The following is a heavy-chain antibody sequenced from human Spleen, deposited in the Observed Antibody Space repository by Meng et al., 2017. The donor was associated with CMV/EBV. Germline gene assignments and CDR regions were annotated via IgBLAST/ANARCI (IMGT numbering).Heavy chain of an antibody. Sequence: ASVKVSCKASGHTFTSYDINWVRQATGQGLEWMGWMNPNSGNTGYAQKFQGRVTMTRNTSISTAYMELSSLRSEDTAVYYCVSRSHCSSTSCLSFDYWGQGTLVTVSS. CDR3: VSRSHCSSTSCLSFDY. J-gene: IGHJ4*02. CDR2: MNPNSGNT. CDR1: GHTFTSYD. V-gene: IGHV1-8*01. D-gene: IGHD2-2*01.